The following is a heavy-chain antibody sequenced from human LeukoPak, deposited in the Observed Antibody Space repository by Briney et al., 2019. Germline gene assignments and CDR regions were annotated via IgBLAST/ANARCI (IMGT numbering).Heavy chain of an antibody. CDR2: ISSSSSSI. CDR3: ARDRSYYYMDV. J-gene: IGHJ6*03. D-gene: IGHD2-15*01. Sequence: GGSLRLSCAASGFTFSSYSINWFRQAPGKGLEWISYISSSSSSIYYADSVKGRFTISRDNAKNSLYLQMNSLRAEDTAVYYCARDRSYYYMDVWGKGTTVTVSS. V-gene: IGHV3-48*01. CDR1: GFTFSSYS.